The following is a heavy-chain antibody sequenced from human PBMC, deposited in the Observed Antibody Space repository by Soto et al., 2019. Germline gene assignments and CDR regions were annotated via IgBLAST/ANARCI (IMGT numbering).Heavy chain of an antibody. Sequence: PGGSLRLSCAASGFTFSSYAMHWVRQAPGKGLEWVAVISYDGSNKYYADSVKGRFTISRDNAQMSLYLQMSSLRAEDTAVFYCARELYGDYAIDSWRQGTLVTVSS. CDR2: ISYDGSNK. D-gene: IGHD4-17*01. CDR3: ARELYGDYAIDS. J-gene: IGHJ4*02. CDR1: GFTFSSYA. V-gene: IGHV3-30-3*01.